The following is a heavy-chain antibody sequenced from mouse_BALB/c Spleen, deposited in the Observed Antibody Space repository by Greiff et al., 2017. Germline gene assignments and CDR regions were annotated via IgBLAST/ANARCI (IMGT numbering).Heavy chain of an antibody. CDR2: IDPANGNT. J-gene: IGHJ3*01. CDR3: ARGSGGDGAWFAY. Sequence: VQLQQSGAELVKPGASVKLSCTASGFNIKDTYMHWVKQRPEQGLEWIGRIDPANGNTKYDPKFQGKATITADTSSNTAYLQLSSLTSEDTAVYDSARGSGGDGAWFAYWGQGTLVTVSA. V-gene: IGHV14-3*02. CDR1: GFNIKDTY.